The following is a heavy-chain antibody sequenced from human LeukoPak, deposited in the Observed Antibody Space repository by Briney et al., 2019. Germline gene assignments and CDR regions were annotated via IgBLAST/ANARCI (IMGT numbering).Heavy chain of an antibody. D-gene: IGHD5-18*01. Sequence: GGSLRLSCAASGFTFDDYAMHWVRQPPGQGLEWISLISGDGGSTYYADSVKGRFTISRDNSKNSLYLQMNSLRPEDSALYYCAKGTKNLRGYSYGAFFYWGQGTLVTVSS. V-gene: IGHV3-43*02. CDR1: GFTFDDYA. CDR3: AKGTKNLRGYSYGAFFY. J-gene: IGHJ4*02. CDR2: ISGDGGST.